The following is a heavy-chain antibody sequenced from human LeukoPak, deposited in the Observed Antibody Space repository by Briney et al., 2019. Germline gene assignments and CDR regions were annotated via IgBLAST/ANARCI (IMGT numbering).Heavy chain of an antibody. CDR1: GFTFSSYS. Sequence: GGSLRLSCAASGFTFSSYSMNWVRQAPGKGLEWVSSICSSSSYIYYADSVKGRFTISRDNAKNSLYLQMNSLRAEDTAVYYCARQGITGTIDYWGQGTLVTVSS. CDR3: ARQGITGTIDY. J-gene: IGHJ4*02. V-gene: IGHV3-21*01. D-gene: IGHD1-7*01. CDR2: ICSSSSYI.